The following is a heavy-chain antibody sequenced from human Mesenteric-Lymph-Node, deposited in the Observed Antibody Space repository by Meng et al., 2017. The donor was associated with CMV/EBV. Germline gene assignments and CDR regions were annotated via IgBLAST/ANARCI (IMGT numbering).Heavy chain of an antibody. CDR3: AYFGDLPLLW. CDR2: TYYRSESYN. J-gene: IGHJ4*02. D-gene: IGHD3-16*01. Sequence: QLQQSGPGLMKSSQTTSATCTISGDSISSNNAAWNWIRQSPSRGLEWLGRTYYRSESYNEYAVSVKSRISVNLDTSKIQLSLHLNFVTPEDTAVYYCAYFGDLPLLWWGQGTLVTVSS. CDR1: GDSISSNNAA. V-gene: IGHV6-1*01.